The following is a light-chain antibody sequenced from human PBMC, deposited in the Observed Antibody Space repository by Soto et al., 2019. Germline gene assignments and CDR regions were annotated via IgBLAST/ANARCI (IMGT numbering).Light chain of an antibody. Sequence: EIVLTQSPGTLSVSPGERATLSCRASRSVTSDCLAWYRQRPGQAPRLLVYGASTRATGTPDRISGSGSGTGFTLTISRLEPEDFAVYYCQQCCSSRRTVGQGTRVEIK. CDR3: QQCCSSRRT. CDR1: RSVTSDC. J-gene: IGKJ1*01. CDR2: GAS. V-gene: IGKV3-20*01.